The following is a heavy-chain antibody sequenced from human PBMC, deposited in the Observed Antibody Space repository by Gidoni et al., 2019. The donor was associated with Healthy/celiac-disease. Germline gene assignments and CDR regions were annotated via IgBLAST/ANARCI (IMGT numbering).Heavy chain of an antibody. V-gene: IGHV3-48*01. J-gene: IGHJ4*02. CDR3: ARGAEQWLGPTSTDY. CDR1: GFTFSSYS. Sequence: EVQLVESGGGLVQPGGSLRLSCAASGFTFSSYSMNWVRQAPGKGLEWVSYISSSSSTIYYADSVKGRFTISRDNAKNSLYLQMNSLRAEDTAVYYCARGAEQWLGPTSTDYWGQGTLVTVSS. CDR2: ISSSSSTI. D-gene: IGHD6-19*01.